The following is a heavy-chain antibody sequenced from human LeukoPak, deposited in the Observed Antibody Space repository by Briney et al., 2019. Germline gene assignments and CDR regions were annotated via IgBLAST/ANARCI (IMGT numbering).Heavy chain of an antibody. CDR3: ATDRYGDYGQVGY. J-gene: IGHJ4*02. V-gene: IGHV1-69*13. CDR1: GGTFSSYS. Sequence: SVKVSCKASGGTFSSYSISWVRQAPGQGLEWMGGIIPISGTAIYAQRFQGRVRITADESTSTAYMELSSLRSEDTAVYYCATDRYGDYGQVGYWGQGTLVTVSS. CDR2: IIPISGTA. D-gene: IGHD4-17*01.